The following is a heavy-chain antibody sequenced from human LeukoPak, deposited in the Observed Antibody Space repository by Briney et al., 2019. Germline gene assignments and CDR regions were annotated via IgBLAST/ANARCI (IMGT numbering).Heavy chain of an antibody. CDR1: GGSISSGSYY. J-gene: IGHJ4*02. D-gene: IGHD3-22*01. CDR3: ARGLYYYDSSGYHPPHFDY. V-gene: IGHV4-39*07. CDR2: IYYSGST. Sequence: PSQTLSLTCTVSGGSISSGSYYWGWIRQPPGKGLEWIGSIYYSGSTYYNPSLKSRVTISVDTSKNQFSLKLSSVTAADTAVYYCARGLYYYDSSGYHPPHFDYWGQGTLVTVSS.